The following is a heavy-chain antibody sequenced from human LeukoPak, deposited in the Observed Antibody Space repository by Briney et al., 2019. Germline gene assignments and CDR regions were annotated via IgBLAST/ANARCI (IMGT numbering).Heavy chain of an antibody. J-gene: IGHJ6*02. D-gene: IGHD5-24*01. CDR1: GFTFSSYE. CDR2: ISSSGSTI. V-gene: IGHV3-48*03. Sequence: PGGSLRLSCAASGFTFSSYEMNWVRQAPGKGLEWVSYISSSGSTIYYADSVKGGFTISRGNAKNSLYLQMNSLRAEDTAVYYCARDKVATITRYYYGMDVWGQGTTVTVSS. CDR3: ARDKVATITRYYYGMDV.